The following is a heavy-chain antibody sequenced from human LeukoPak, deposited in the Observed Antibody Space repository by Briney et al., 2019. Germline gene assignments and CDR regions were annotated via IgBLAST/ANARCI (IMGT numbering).Heavy chain of an antibody. CDR3: ARSEGQTYYYDSSGYYRDY. Sequence: SVKVSCKASGGTFSSYAISWVRQAPGQGLEWMGGIIPIFGTANYAQKFQGRVTITADESTSTAYMELSSLRSEDTAAYYCARSEGQTYYYDSSGYYRDYWGQGTLVTVSS. CDR1: GGTFSSYA. CDR2: IIPIFGTA. V-gene: IGHV1-69*01. J-gene: IGHJ4*02. D-gene: IGHD3-22*01.